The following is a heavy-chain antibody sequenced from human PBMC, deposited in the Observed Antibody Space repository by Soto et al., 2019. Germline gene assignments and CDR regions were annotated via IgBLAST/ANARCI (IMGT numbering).Heavy chain of an antibody. V-gene: IGHV1-8*01. Sequence: QVQLVQSGAEVKKPGASVKVSCKASGYTFTSYDINWVRQATGQGLEWMGWMNPNSGNTGPAPKCQGRVTMTRNTSISTAYMELSSLRSEDTAVYYCARGDQLLLDYYYRDGGGKGTTVTVSS. CDR3: ARGDQLLLDYYYRDG. CDR1: GYTFTSYD. D-gene: IGHD2-2*01. J-gene: IGHJ6*03. CDR2: MNPNSGNT.